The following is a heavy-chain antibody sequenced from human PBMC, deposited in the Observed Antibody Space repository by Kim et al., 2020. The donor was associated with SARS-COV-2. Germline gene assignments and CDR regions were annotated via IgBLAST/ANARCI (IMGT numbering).Heavy chain of an antibody. Sequence: DYAVSVKSRITINPDTSKNQFSLQLNSVTPEDTAVYYCARGDIAYDFWAYWGQGTLVTVSS. CDR3: ARGDIAYDFWAY. D-gene: IGHD3-3*01. J-gene: IGHJ4*02. V-gene: IGHV6-1*01.